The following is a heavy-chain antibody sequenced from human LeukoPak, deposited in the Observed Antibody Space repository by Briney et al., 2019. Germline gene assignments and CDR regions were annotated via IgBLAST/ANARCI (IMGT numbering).Heavy chain of an antibody. J-gene: IGHJ6*02. CDR3: ASLSTSFGMDV. V-gene: IGHV3-7*05. D-gene: IGHD5/OR15-5a*01. CDR1: GVTFSSYW. Sequence: PGGSLRLSCAASGVTFSSYWMSWVRQAPGKGLEWVANIKQDGSEKYYVDSVKGRFTISRDNAKNSLYLQMNSLRAEDTAVYYCASLSTSFGMDVWGQGTTVTVSS. CDR2: IKQDGSEK.